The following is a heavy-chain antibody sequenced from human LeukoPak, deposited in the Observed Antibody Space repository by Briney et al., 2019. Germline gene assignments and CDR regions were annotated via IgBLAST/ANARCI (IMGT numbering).Heavy chain of an antibody. Sequence: GGSLRLSCAASGFTFGSYSMNWVRQAPGKGLEWVSSISSSSSYIYYADSVKGRFTISRDNAKNSLYLQMNSLRAEDTAVYYCARAPLYCSGGSCYSSHFDYWGQGTLVTVSS. J-gene: IGHJ4*02. CDR1: GFTFGSYS. CDR3: ARAPLYCSGGSCYSSHFDY. V-gene: IGHV3-21*01. D-gene: IGHD2-15*01. CDR2: ISSSSSYI.